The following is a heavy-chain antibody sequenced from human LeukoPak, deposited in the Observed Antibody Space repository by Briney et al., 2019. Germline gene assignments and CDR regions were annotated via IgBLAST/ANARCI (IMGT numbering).Heavy chain of an antibody. D-gene: IGHD4-17*01. J-gene: IGHJ4*02. CDR1: GFTFSSYA. V-gene: IGHV3-23*01. CDR3: ATPDYGDYFFDY. CDR2: ISGGGGST. Sequence: QPGASLRLSCAASGFTFSSYAVSWVRQAPGKGLEWVSAISGGGGSTYYADSVKGRFTISRDNSKNMLYLQMNSLRAEDTAVYYCATPDYGDYFFDYWGQGTLVTVSS.